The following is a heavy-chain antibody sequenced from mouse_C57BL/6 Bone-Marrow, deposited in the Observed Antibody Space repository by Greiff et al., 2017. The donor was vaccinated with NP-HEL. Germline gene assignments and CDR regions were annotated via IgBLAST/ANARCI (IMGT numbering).Heavy chain of an antibody. D-gene: IGHD1-1*01. V-gene: IGHV1-76*01. CDR2: IYPGSGNT. CDR3: ARSGYYGSSYSFDY. Sequence: VKLVESGAELVRPGASVKLSCKASGYTFTDYYINWVKQRPGQGLEWIARIYPGSGNTYYNEKFKGKATLTAEKSSSTAYMQLSSLTSEDSAVYFCARSGYYGSSYSFDYWGQGTTLTVSS. CDR1: GYTFTDYY. J-gene: IGHJ2*01.